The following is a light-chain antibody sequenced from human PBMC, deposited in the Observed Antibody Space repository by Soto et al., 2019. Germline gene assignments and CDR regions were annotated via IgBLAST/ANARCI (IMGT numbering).Light chain of an antibody. CDR3: WSSGGSPTYV. CDR2: EVN. J-gene: IGLJ1*01. Sequence: QSALTQPAFVSGSPGQSITISCTGTSSNVGSYKLVSWYQQHPGKAPKLMIFEVNKRPSGVSNRFSGSKSGNTASLTISGLKVEDEADYYCWSSGGSPTYVFGTGTKVTVL. CDR1: SSNVGSYKL. V-gene: IGLV2-23*02.